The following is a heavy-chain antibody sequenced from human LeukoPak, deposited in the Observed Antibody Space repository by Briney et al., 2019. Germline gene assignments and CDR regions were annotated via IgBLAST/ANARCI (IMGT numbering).Heavy chain of an antibody. V-gene: IGHV4-59*08. CDR3: ARRAGYYGTSGGSLAYYYYAMDV. CDR2: IYYSGST. Sequence: KPSETLSLTCTVSGGSISSYYWSWTRQPPGKGLEWIGYIYYSGSTNYNPSLKSRVTISVDTSKNQFSLKLSSVTAADTAVYYCARRAGYYGTSGGSLAYYYYAMDVWGQGTTVTVSS. J-gene: IGHJ6*02. D-gene: IGHD3-22*01. CDR1: GGSISSYY.